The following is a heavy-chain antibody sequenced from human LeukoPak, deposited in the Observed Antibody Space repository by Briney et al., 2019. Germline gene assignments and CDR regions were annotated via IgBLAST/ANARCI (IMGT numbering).Heavy chain of an antibody. CDR3: ARRGTSSSWAHFDY. CDR1: GFTFSSYW. V-gene: IGHV3-7*05. CDR2: IKQDASEK. D-gene: IGHD6-13*01. Sequence: PGGSLRLSCAASGFTFSSYWMTWVRQGPGKGLEWVANIKQDASEKYYVDSVKGRFTISRDNAKNSLYLQMNSLGAEDTAVYYCARRGTSSSWAHFDYWGQGTLVTVSS. J-gene: IGHJ4*02.